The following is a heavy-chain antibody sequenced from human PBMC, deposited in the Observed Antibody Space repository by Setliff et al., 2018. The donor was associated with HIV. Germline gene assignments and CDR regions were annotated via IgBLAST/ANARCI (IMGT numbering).Heavy chain of an antibody. Sequence: SETLSLTCSVSGDSITRGSYYWGWIRQPPGKGLEWVGNICYRESVYYNPSLKSRVTISVDPSQTHFSLTLTSVTAADTAVYYCAFLNTPGSDSSGYPPLWGQGTLVTVSS. J-gene: IGHJ4*02. D-gene: IGHD3-22*01. CDR2: ICYRESV. CDR3: AFLNTPGSDSSGYPPL. V-gene: IGHV4-39*02. CDR1: GDSITRGSYY.